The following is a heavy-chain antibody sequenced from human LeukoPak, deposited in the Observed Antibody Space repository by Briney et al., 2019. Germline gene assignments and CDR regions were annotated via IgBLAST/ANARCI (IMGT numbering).Heavy chain of an antibody. CDR1: GFTFSSYE. CDR3: AGVGGGDGSGWSTTDY. CDR2: ISGSGGST. J-gene: IGHJ4*02. D-gene: IGHD6-19*01. V-gene: IGHV3-23*01. Sequence: GGSLRLSCAASGFTFSSYEMNWVRQAPGKGLEWVSAISGSGGSTYYADSVKGRFTISRDNSKNTLYLQMNSLRVEDTAMYYFAGVGGGDGSGWSTTDYWGQGTRVTISS.